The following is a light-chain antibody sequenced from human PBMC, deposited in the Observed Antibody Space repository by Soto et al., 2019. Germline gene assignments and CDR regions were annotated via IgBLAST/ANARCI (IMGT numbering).Light chain of an antibody. CDR1: QSVSSSY. CDR3: QQYGRSPQS. J-gene: IGKJ1*01. Sequence: EIVLTQSPGTLSLAPRERATLSCMASQSVSSSYLAWYQQKPGQAHRLLMYETSSMATGIPDRFSGGGSVTGVTLTISKLQPEDCAVDYFQQYGRSPQSFGQGTAVNIK. V-gene: IGKV3-20*01. CDR2: ETS.